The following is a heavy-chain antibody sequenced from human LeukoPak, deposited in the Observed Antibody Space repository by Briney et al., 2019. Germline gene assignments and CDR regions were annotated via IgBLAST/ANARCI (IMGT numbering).Heavy chain of an antibody. V-gene: IGHV4-59*01. CDR1: GGSISSYY. D-gene: IGHD6-19*01. J-gene: IGHJ6*02. Sequence: SETLSLTCTVSGGSISSYYWSWIRQPPGKGLEWIGYIYYSGSTNYNPSLKSRVTISVDTSKNQFSLKLSSVTAADTAVYYCARDPGSGSHYYYYGMDVWGQGTTVTVSS. CDR2: IYYSGST. CDR3: ARDPGSGSHYYYYGMDV.